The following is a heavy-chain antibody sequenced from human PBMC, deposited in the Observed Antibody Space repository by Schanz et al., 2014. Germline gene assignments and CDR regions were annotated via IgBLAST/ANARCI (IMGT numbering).Heavy chain of an antibody. Sequence: QVQLQESGPGLVKPSGTLSLTCTVSGASISSVYWWSWVRQSPGTGLEWIGEMHHSEGRNYNPSPKSRVPPFIDESKTLFLLELIFVPAADTAVYYCVRNGDCRGGIRCDKGYFDSWGQGILVTVSS. V-gene: IGHV4-4*02. CDR1: GASISSVYW. CDR2: MHHSEGR. D-gene: IGHD2-15*01. CDR3: VRNGDCRGGIRCDKGYFDS. J-gene: IGHJ4*02.